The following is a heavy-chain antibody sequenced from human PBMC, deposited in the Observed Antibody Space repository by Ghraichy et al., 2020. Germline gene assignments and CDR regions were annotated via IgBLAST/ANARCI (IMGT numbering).Heavy chain of an antibody. CDR1: GFTLSNYW. J-gene: IGHJ4*02. D-gene: IGHD2-15*01. CDR3: AREYCRGGRCFFGTGGSHCDN. V-gene: IGHV3-74*01. CDR2: IKSDGSST. Sequence: LTLTCAASGFTLSNYWMHWVRQVPGKGLVWVSRIKSDGSSTTYADSVKGRFTISRDNAKNTLYLQMNSLRAEDTAVYYCAREYCRGGRCFFGTGGSHCDNWGQGILVTVSS.